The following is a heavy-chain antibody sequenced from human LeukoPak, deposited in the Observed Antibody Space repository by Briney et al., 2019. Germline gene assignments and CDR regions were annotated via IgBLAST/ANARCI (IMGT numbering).Heavy chain of an antibody. V-gene: IGHV3-48*01. CDR3: AKDRSGSFDY. CDR1: GFTFSSYS. J-gene: IGHJ4*02. Sequence: HPGGSLRLSCAASGFTFSSYSMNWVRQAPGRGLEWVSYISSSSSTIYYADSVKGRFTISRDNAKNSLYLQMNSLRAEDTAVYYCAKDRSGSFDYWGQGTLVTVSS. D-gene: IGHD3-3*01. CDR2: ISSSSSTI.